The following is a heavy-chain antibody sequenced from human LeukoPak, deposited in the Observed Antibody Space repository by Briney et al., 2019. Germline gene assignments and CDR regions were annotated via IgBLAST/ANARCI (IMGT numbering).Heavy chain of an antibody. V-gene: IGHV3-33*01. CDR3: ARGYSWVLDS. D-gene: IGHD2-21*01. CDR2: IWSDATNA. CDR1: GFTFIDYG. J-gene: IGHJ4*02. Sequence: PGGSLRLSCAASGFTFIDYGMHWVRQAPGKGLEWVAIIWSDATNAYYADSVKGRFTISRDNSKNTVSLQMNSLRAEDTAVYYCARGYSWVLDSWGQGTLVTVSS.